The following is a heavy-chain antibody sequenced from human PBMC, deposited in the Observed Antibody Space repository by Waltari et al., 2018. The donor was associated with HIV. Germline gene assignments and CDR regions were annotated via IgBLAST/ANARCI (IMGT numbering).Heavy chain of an antibody. V-gene: IGHV3-33*01. J-gene: IGHJ4*02. CDR2: LWPDGNTR. CDR1: GFTLTDYA. D-gene: IGHD3-10*01. Sequence: QVHLVESGGTVVQPGKSLRLPCLTDGFTLTDYALSWFRQTPGAGLQWVAILWPDGNTRFYAPFVRGRFSISRDNTKKTVFLQMRALRADDTGVYFCARQGNTGTYFGGHRWGRGT. CDR3: ARQGNTGTYFGGHR.